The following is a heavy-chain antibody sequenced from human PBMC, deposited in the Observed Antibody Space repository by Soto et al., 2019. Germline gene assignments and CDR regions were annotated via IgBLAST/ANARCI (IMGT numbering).Heavy chain of an antibody. CDR3: ARTFWSGLRLDYYYMDV. CDR1: GGSLSNYY. CDR2: ISYSGST. D-gene: IGHD3-3*01. J-gene: IGHJ6*03. V-gene: IGHV4-59*08. Sequence: SETLYLNCTVSGGSLSNYYWRWIRKSPGKGLEWIGYISYSGSTNYNPSLRSLVSISVDSSENQFSLRLGSVTAADTAVYYCARTFWSGLRLDYYYMDVWGKGTTVT.